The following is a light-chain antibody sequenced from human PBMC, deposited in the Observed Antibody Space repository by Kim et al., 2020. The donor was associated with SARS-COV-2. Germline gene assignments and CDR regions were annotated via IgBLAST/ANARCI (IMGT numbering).Light chain of an antibody. J-gene: IGLJ2*01. CDR2: GRN. CDR3: QAWDSSTVV. CDR1: SLRSYY. Sequence: SSELTQDPAVSVALGQTVRITCQGDSLRSYYATWYQQKPRQAPLLVIFGRNNRPSGIPDRFSGSTSGNTASLTISGAQAEDEADFYCQAWDSSTVVFGGGTQLTVL. V-gene: IGLV3-19*01.